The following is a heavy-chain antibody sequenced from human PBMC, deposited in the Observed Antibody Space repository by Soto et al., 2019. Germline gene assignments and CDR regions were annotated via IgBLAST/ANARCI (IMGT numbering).Heavy chain of an antibody. CDR1: GGSISSYY. CDR2: IYYSGST. J-gene: IGHJ4*02. V-gene: IGHV4-59*08. Sequence: QVQLQESGPGLVKPSKTLSLTCTVSGGSISSYYWSWIRQPPGKGLEWIGYIYYSGSTNYNPSLKSRVTISVDTSKNQFSLKLSSVTAADTAVYYCARRRSYFDYWGQGTLVTVSS. CDR3: ARRRSYFDY.